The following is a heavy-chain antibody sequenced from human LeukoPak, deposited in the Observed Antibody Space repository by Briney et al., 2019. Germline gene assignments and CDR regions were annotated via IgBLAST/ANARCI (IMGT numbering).Heavy chain of an antibody. D-gene: IGHD3-10*01. CDR3: AKESLYGSGSYLDY. CDR1: GFTFSSYG. Sequence: PGGSLRLSCAASGFTFSSYGMHWVRQAPGKGLVWVAVISYGGSNKYYADSVKGRFTISRDNSKNTLYLQMNSLRAEDTAVYYCAKESLYGSGSYLDYWGQGTLVTVSS. CDR2: ISYGGSNK. J-gene: IGHJ4*02. V-gene: IGHV3-30*18.